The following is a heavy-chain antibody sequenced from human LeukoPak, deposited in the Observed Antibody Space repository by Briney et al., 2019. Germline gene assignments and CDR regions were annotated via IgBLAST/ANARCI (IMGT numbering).Heavy chain of an antibody. Sequence: SETLSLTCTVSGGSISSGDYYWSWIRQPPGKGLEWIGEINHSGSTNYNPSLKSRVTISVDTSKNQFSLKLSSVTAADTAVYYCARGRGTNGVCKRFDYWGQGTLVTVSS. CDR2: INHSGST. CDR1: GGSISSGDYY. J-gene: IGHJ4*02. D-gene: IGHD2-8*01. CDR3: ARGRGTNGVCKRFDY. V-gene: IGHV4-39*07.